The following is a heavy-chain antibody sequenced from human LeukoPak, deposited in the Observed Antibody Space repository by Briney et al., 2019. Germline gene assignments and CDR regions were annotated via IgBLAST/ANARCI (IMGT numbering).Heavy chain of an antibody. D-gene: IGHD6-13*01. J-gene: IGHJ4*02. V-gene: IGHV4-4*07. CDR1: GGSISSYY. CDR2: IYTSGST. CDR3: ARDLGAAGISGFDY. Sequence: SETLSLTCTVSGGSISSYYWSWIRQPAXXXXEWIGRIYTSGSTNYNPSLKSRVTMSVDTSKNQFSLKLSSVTAADTAVYYCARDLGAAGISGFDYWGQGTLVTVSS.